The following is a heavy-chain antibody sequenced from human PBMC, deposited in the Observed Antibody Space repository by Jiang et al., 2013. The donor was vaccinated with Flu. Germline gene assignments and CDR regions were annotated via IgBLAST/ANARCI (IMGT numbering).Heavy chain of an antibody. Sequence: GAEVKKPGASVNLSCKASGYTFTSYYMHWVRQAPGQGLEWMGVINPSGSSTSYAQKFQGRVTMIRDTSTSTVYMDLSSLRSEDTAVYYCARGGQWLVSALDYWGQGTLVTVSS. D-gene: IGHD6-19*01. V-gene: IGHV1-46*01. CDR2: INPSGSST. J-gene: IGHJ4*02. CDR3: ARGGQWLVSALDY. CDR1: GYTFTSYY.